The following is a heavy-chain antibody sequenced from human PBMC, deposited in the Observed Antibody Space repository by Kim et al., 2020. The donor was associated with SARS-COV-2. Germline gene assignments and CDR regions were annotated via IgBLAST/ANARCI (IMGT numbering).Heavy chain of an antibody. CDR1: GYTFTSYA. D-gene: IGHD3-3*01. V-gene: IGHV7-4-1*02. CDR2: INTNTGNP. J-gene: IGHJ4*02. Sequence: ASVKVSCKASGYTFTSYAMNWVRQAPGQGLEWMGWINTNTGNPTYAQGFTGRFVFSLDTSVSTAYLQISSLKAEDTAVYYCARADVTTIFGVVIIPVHDFDFWCQGTLVTVSS. CDR3: ARADVTTIFGVVIIPVHDFDF.